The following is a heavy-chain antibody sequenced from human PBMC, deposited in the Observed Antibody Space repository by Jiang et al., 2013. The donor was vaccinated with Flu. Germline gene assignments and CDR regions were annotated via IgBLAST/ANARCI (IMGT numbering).Heavy chain of an antibody. J-gene: IGHJ4*02. Sequence: PGKGLEWVSAISGSGGSTYYADSVKGRFTISRDNSKNTLYLQMNSLRAEDTAVYYCAKDRGTGTTPGDYWGQGTLVTVSS. V-gene: IGHV3-23*01. D-gene: IGHD1-1*01. CDR2: ISGSGGST. CDR3: AKDRGTGTTPGDY.